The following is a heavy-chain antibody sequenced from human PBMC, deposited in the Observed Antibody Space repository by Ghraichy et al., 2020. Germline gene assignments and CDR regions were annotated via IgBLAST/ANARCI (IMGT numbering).Heavy chain of an antibody. CDR1: GYTFTSYY. V-gene: IGHV1-46*01. CDR3: ARGGGGELLNDY. CDR2: INPSGGST. Sequence: ASVKVSCEASGYTFTSYYMHWVRQAPGQGLEWMGIINPSGGSTNYAQKFQGRVTMTRDTPTSTVYMELSGLRSEDTAVYYCARGGGGELLNDYWGQGTLVTVSS. J-gene: IGHJ4*02. D-gene: IGHD1-26*01.